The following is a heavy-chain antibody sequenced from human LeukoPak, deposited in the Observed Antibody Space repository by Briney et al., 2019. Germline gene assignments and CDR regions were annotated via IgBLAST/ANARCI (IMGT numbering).Heavy chain of an antibody. J-gene: IGHJ4*02. V-gene: IGHV3-23*01. CDR2: ISSSGESP. CDR3: AKKSRDGYNPFDY. Sequence: GGSLRLSCAASGFTFSRYAKSWVRQAPGKGLEWVCGISSSGESPYYADSVKGRFTISRDNSKNTLYLEINSLRAEDTAVYYCAKKSRDGYNPFDYLGQGTLVTVSS. D-gene: IGHD5-24*01. CDR1: GFTFSRYA.